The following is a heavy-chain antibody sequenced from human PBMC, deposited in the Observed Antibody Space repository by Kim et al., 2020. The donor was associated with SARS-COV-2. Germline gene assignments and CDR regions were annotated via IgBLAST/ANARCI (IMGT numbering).Heavy chain of an antibody. Sequence: ASVKVSCKASGYTFTSYGISWVRQAPGQGLEWMGLISAYNGNTNYAQKLQGRVTMTTDTSTSTAYMELRSLRSDDTAVYYCARQVCGGDCYSWEYYFGMDVWGQGTTVTASS. J-gene: IGHJ6*02. CDR2: ISAYNGNT. D-gene: IGHD2-21*02. V-gene: IGHV1-18*04. CDR1: GYTFTSYG. CDR3: ARQVCGGDCYSWEYYFGMDV.